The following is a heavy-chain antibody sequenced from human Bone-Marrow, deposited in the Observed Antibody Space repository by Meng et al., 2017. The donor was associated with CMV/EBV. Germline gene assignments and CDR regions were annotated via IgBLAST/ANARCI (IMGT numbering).Heavy chain of an antibody. D-gene: IGHD6-13*01. J-gene: IGHJ3*02. Sequence: SLKISCAASGFTFDDYAMHWVRQAPGKGLEWVSGISRNSGSIGYADSVKGRFTISRDNAKNSLYLQMNSLRAEDMALYYCAKSEGGSSWYSAFDIWGQGTMVTVSS. CDR2: ISRNSGSI. V-gene: IGHV3-9*03. CDR1: GFTFDDYA. CDR3: AKSEGGSSWYSAFDI.